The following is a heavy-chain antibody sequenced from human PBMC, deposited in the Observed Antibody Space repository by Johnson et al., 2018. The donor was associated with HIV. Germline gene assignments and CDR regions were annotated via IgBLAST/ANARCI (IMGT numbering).Heavy chain of an antibody. D-gene: IGHD2-21*01. J-gene: IGHJ3*01. CDR2: IYNDGSRT. V-gene: IGHV3-74*03. CDR1: GFAFRTYW. Sequence: PGGSLRLSCAASGFAFRTYWMVWVRQVPGKRPVWVARIYNDGSRTTYADSVRGRFTISRDNAKYTVDLQMNSLRVEDTAVYYCAKVDCGGDTCAGYDPFDLWGQGTLVTVSS. CDR3: AKVDCGGDTCAGYDPFDL.